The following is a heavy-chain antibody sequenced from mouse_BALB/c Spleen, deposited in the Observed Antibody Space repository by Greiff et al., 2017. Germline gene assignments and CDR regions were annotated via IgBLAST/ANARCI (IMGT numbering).Heavy chain of an antibody. J-gene: IGHJ4*01. D-gene: IGHD2-4*01. CDR1: GYSITSGYY. Sequence: EVQLQESGPGLVKPSQSLSLTCSVTGYSITSGYYWNWIRQFPGNKLEWMGYISYDGSNNYNPSLKNRISITRDTSKNQFFLKLNSVTTEDTATYYCARSRLRYAMDYWGQGTSDTVSS. CDR2: ISYDGSN. CDR3: ARSRLRYAMDY. V-gene: IGHV3-6*02.